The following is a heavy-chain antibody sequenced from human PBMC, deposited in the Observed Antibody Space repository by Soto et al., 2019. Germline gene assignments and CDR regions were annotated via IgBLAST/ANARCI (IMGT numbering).Heavy chain of an antibody. D-gene: IGHD3-16*01. CDR3: ARGKVGGLAY. CDR2: INHSVST. CDR1: GGSFSGYY. J-gene: IGHJ4*02. V-gene: IGHV4-34*01. Sequence: QVQLQQWGAGLLKPSETLSLTCAVYGGSFSGYYWSWIRQPPGKGLEWIGEINHSVSTNYNPSLKGRANISVDTSKNPFSLKLSCVTAADTAVYYWARGKVGGLAYWGQGTLVTVSS.